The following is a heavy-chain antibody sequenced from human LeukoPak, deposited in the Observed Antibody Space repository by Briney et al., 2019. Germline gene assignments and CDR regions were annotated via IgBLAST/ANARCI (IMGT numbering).Heavy chain of an antibody. CDR1: GGSTSSGGYY. D-gene: IGHD1/OR15-1a*01. V-gene: IGHV4-31*03. Sequence: SETLSLTCTVSGGSTSSGGYYWSWIRQHPGKGLEWIGYIYYSGSTYYNPSLKSRVTISVDTSKNQFSLKLSSVTAADTAVYYCARDPAAGTNWFDPWGQGTLVTVSS. J-gene: IGHJ5*02. CDR3: ARDPAAGTNWFDP. CDR2: IYYSGST.